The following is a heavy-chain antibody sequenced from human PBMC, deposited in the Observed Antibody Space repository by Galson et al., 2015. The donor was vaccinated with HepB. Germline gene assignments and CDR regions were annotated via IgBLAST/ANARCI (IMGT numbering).Heavy chain of an antibody. V-gene: IGHV1-2*06. D-gene: IGHD3-9*01. CDR3: ARGIRRYFDWLLNTFDY. Sequence: SVKVSCKAFGYTFTGYYMHWVRQAPGQGLEWMGRINPNSGGTNYAQKFQGRVTMTRDTSISTAYMELSRLRSDDTAVYYCARGIRRYFDWLLNTFDYWGQGTLVTVSS. CDR1: GYTFTGYY. J-gene: IGHJ4*02. CDR2: INPNSGGT.